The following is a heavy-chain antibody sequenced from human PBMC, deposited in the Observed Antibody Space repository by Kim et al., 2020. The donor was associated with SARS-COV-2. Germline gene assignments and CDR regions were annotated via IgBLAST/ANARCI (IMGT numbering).Heavy chain of an antibody. J-gene: IGHJ4*02. V-gene: IGHV3-53*04. D-gene: IGHD2-15*01. Sequence: GRFTISRHKSKNTLYLQMNSLRAEDTAVYYCARASYPTSDCSGGSCYFDYWGQGTLVTVSS. CDR3: ARASYPTSDCSGGSCYFDY.